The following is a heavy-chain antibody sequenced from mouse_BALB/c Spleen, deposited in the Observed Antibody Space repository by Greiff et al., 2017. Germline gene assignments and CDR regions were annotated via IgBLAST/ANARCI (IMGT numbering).Heavy chain of an antibody. CDR1: GFTFSSFG. D-gene: IGHD2-14*01. CDR2: ISSGSSTI. Sequence: EVKLMESGGGLVQPGGSRKLSCAASGFTFSSFGMHWVRQAPEKGLEWVAYISSGSSTIYYADTVKGRFTISRDNPKNTLFLQMTSLRSEDTAMYYCARNYRYDGGYFDVWGAGTTVTVSS. J-gene: IGHJ1*01. V-gene: IGHV5-17*02. CDR3: ARNYRYDGGYFDV.